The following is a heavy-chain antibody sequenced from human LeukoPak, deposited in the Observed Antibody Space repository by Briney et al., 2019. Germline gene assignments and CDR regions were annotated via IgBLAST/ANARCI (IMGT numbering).Heavy chain of an antibody. CDR3: AKDRWAWFGELSGLPTYLFDY. CDR2: ISGSGGST. Sequence: GGSLRLSCAASGFTFSSYGMSWVRQAPGKGLEWVSAISGSGGSTYYADSVKGWFTISRDNSKNTLYLQMNSLRAADTAVYYCAKDRWAWFGELSGLPTYLFDYWGQGTLVTVSS. J-gene: IGHJ4*02. D-gene: IGHD3-10*01. CDR1: GFTFSSYG. V-gene: IGHV3-23*01.